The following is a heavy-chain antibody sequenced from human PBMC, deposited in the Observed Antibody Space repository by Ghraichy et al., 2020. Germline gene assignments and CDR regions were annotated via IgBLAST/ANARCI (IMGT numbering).Heavy chain of an antibody. CDR3: ARATYDGDYVPFDY. V-gene: IGHV4-4*02. CDR2: IYHSGST. J-gene: IGHJ4*02. CDR1: GGSISSSNW. D-gene: IGHD4-17*01. Sequence: SETLSLTCAVSGGSISSSNWWSWVRQPPGKGLEWIGEIYHSGSTNYNPSLKSRVTISVDKSKNQFSLKLSSVTAADTAVYYCARATYDGDYVPFDYWGQGTLVTVSS.